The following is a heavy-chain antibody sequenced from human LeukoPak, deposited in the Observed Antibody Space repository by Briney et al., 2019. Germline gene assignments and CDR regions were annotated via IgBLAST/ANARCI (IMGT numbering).Heavy chain of an antibody. CDR1: GFTFSSYW. J-gene: IGHJ4*02. CDR2: IKQDGSEK. CDR3: ARDVGQGVGDY. Sequence: QAGGSLRLSCAASGFTFSSYWVSWVRQAPGKGLEWVANIKQDGSEKYYVDSVKGRFTISRDNAKNSLYLQMNSLRAEDTAVYYCARDVGQGVGDYWGQGTLVTVSS. V-gene: IGHV3-7*01. D-gene: IGHD3-16*01.